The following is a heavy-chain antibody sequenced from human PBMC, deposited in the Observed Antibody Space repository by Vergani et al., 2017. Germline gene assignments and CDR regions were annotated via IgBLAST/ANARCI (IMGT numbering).Heavy chain of an antibody. CDR2: ISYDGSNK. J-gene: IGHJ4*02. CDR3: ARDPLMLGYFDY. V-gene: IGHV3-30-3*01. D-gene: IGHD3-10*02. Sequence: QVQLVESGGGVVQPGRSLRLSCAASGFTFSSYAMHWVRQAPGKGLEWVAVISYDGSNKYYADSVKGRFTISRDNSKNTLYLQMNSLRAEDTAVYYCARDPLMLGYFDYWGQATLVTVSS. CDR1: GFTFSSYA.